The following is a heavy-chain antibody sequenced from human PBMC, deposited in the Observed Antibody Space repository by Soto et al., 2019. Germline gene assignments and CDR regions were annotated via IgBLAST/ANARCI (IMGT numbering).Heavy chain of an antibody. Sequence: DSVKVSCKASAYTFTGYDRHWVRQAPGQGLEWMGWINPNSGGTNYAQKFQGWVTMTRDTSISTAYMELSRLRSDDTAVYYCARGSGGYGSGSYYDVDHYYYMDVWGKGTTVTVSS. CDR3: ARGSGGYGSGSYYDVDHYYYMDV. CDR1: AYTFTGYD. J-gene: IGHJ6*03. V-gene: IGHV1-2*04. D-gene: IGHD3-10*01. CDR2: INPNSGGT.